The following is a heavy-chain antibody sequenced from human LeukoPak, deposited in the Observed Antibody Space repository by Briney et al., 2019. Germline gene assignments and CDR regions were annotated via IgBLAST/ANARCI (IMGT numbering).Heavy chain of an antibody. CDR3: ARDFDGPRASDY. Sequence: GGSLRLSCAASGFTFSYFWMHWFRQTPGKGLVWFSCINTDGSYSTYADSVKGRFTISRDNVRNTLYLQMNSLRAEDSAVYYCARDFDGPRASDYWGQGISVTVSS. CDR2: INTDGSYS. D-gene: IGHD4-17*01. CDR1: GFTFSYFW. J-gene: IGHJ4*02. V-gene: IGHV3-74*01.